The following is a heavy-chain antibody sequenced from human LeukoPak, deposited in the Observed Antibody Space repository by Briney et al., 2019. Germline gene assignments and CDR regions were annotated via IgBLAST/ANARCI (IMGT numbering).Heavy chain of an antibody. CDR2: INHSGST. J-gene: IGHJ6*02. CDR3: ASSNNSPRNYYYYYGMDV. D-gene: IGHD4-23*01. Sequence: PSETLSLTCAVYGGSFSGYYWSWIRQPPGKGLEWIGEINHSGSTNYNPSLKSRVTISVDTSKNQFSLKLSSVTAADTAVYYCASSNNSPRNYYYYYGMDVWGQGTTVPVSS. V-gene: IGHV4-34*01. CDR1: GGSFSGYY.